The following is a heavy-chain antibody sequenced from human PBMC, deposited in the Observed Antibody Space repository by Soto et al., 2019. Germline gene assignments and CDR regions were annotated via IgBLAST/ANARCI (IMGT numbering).Heavy chain of an antibody. V-gene: IGHV3-30-3*01. D-gene: IGHD2-2*01. J-gene: IGHJ6*02. CDR1: GFTFSSYA. CDR3: AKDGSRYCISTICYGYYGMDV. CDR2: ISYDGSNK. Sequence: QVQLVESGGGVVQPGRSLRLSCAASGFTFSSYAMHWVRQAPGKGLEWVAVISYDGSNKYYADSVKGRFTISRDNAKNTLYLPMNSLRAEDTAGYYCAKDGSRYCISTICYGYYGMDVWGQGTTVTVSS.